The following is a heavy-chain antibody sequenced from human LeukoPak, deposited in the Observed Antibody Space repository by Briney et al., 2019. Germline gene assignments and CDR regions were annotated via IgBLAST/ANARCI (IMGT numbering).Heavy chain of an antibody. CDR3: AGGAVTTFYYFDY. CDR2: IYTSGTT. D-gene: IGHD4-17*01. V-gene: IGHV4-4*07. Sequence: PSETLSLTCTASGGSIISYYWSWIRQPAGKGLEWIGRIYTSGTTHYNPSLKSRVTMSVDTSKNQFSLKLSSVTAADTAVYYCAGGAVTTFYYFDYWGQGTLVTVSS. CDR1: GGSIISYY. J-gene: IGHJ4*02.